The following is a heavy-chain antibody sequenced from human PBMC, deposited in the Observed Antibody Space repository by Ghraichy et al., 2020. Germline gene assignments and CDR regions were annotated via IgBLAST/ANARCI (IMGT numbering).Heavy chain of an antibody. J-gene: IGHJ4*02. CDR3: ARADTRIAATPGY. V-gene: IGHV1-2*02. CDR2: INPNSGGT. CDR1: GYTFTGYY. Sequence: ASVKVSCKASGYTFTGYYMHWVRQAPGQGLEWMGWINPNSGGTNYAQKFQGRVTMTRDTSISTAYMELSRLRYDDTAVYYCARADTRIAATPGYWGQGTLVTVSS. D-gene: IGHD6-13*01.